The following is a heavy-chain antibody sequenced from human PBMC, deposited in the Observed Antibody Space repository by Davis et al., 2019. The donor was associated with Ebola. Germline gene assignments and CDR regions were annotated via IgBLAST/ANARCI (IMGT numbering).Heavy chain of an antibody. D-gene: IGHD4-11*01. CDR2: INPNSGGT. Sequence: ASVKVSCKASGYTFTGYYIHWVRQAPGQGLEWMGWINPNSGGTNYAQKFQGRVTMTRDTSISTAYMELSSVTAADTAIYYCARVSVTYFDYWGQGTLVTVSS. CDR3: ARVSVTYFDY. V-gene: IGHV1-2*02. CDR1: GYTFTGYY. J-gene: IGHJ4*02.